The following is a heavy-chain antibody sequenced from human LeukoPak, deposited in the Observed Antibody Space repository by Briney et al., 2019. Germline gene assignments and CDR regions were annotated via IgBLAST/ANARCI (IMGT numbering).Heavy chain of an antibody. D-gene: IGHD2-2*01. CDR1: GYTFTGYY. J-gene: IGHJ6*02. CDR3: ARNIVVVPAPYYYGVDV. V-gene: IGHV1-2*02. CDR2: INPNSGGT. Sequence: ASVKVSCKASGYTFTGYYMHWVRQAPGQGLEWMGWINPNSGGTNYAQKFQGRVTMTRDTSISTAYMELSRLRSDDTAVYYCARNIVVVPAPYYYGVDVWGQGTTVTVSS.